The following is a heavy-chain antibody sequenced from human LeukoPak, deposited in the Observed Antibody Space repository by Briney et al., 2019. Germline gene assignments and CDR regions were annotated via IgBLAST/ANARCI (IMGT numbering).Heavy chain of an antibody. CDR2: ISGSGSTI. CDR1: GFTFSNAW. D-gene: IGHD5-18*01. J-gene: IGHJ4*02. V-gene: IGHV3-11*04. CDR3: ARVRSGYSHENYFDY. Sequence: PGGSLRLSCAASGFTFSNAWMSWVRQAPGKGLEWVSYISGSGSTIYYADSVKGRFTISRDNAKDSLYLQMNSLRAEDTAVYYCARVRSGYSHENYFDYWGQGTLVTVSS.